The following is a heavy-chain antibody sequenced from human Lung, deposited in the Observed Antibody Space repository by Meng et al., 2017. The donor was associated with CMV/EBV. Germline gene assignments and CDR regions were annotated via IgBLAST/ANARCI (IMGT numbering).Heavy chain of an antibody. CDR2: ISGSGGST. J-gene: IGHJ4*02. CDR3: AKTVVVPAAPYYFDY. V-gene: IGHV3-23*01. D-gene: IGHD2-2*01. Sequence: GGSXRLXCAASGFTFSSYAMSWVRQAPGKGLEWVSAISGSGGSTYYADSVKGRFTISRDNSKNTLYLQMNSLRAEDTAVYYCAKTVVVPAAPYYFDYWGQGTXVTGAS. CDR1: GFTFSSYA.